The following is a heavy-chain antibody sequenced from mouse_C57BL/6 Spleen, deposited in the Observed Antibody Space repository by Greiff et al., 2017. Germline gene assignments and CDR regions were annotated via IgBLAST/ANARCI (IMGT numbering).Heavy chain of an antibody. CDR3: ALYYYGRGYFEG. D-gene: IGHD1-1*01. Sequence: QVQLQQPGAELVKPGASVKMSCKASGYTFTSYWITWVKQRPGQGLAWIGDIYPGSGSTNYNEKFKSKATLSVDTSSSTAYMQLSSLTSEDSAVYYCALYYYGRGYFEGWGTGTTVTVAA. CDR2: IYPGSGST. CDR1: GYTFTSYW. V-gene: IGHV1-55*01. J-gene: IGHJ1*03.